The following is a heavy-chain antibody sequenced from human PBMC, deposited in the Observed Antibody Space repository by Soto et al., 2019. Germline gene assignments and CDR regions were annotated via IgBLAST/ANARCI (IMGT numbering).Heavy chain of an antibody. Sequence: PSETLSLTCTVSGGSISSYYWSWIRQPPGKGLEWIGSIYYSGSTYYRPSLKSRVTISVDTSKNQFSLKLSSVTAADTAVYYCARQVPADIRLGWFDPWGQGTLVTVSS. V-gene: IGHV4-39*01. J-gene: IGHJ5*02. CDR1: GGSISSYY. D-gene: IGHD2-2*02. CDR3: ARQVPADIRLGWFDP. CDR2: IYYSGST.